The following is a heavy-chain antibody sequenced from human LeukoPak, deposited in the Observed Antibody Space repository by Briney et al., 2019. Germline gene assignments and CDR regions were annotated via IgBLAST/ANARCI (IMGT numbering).Heavy chain of an antibody. V-gene: IGHV3-7*01. CDR2: IRQDGSVK. J-gene: IGHJ5*02. CDR3: ARWSHDSFDYYWISS. CDR1: GFTFSGHW. Sequence: GGSLRLSCAASGFTFSGHWMTWVRQAPGKGLQWVASIRQDGSVKYYVDSVQGRFIISRDNAMNSLYLQMNSLRAEDTAVYYCARWSHDSFDYYWISSWGQGTLVTVSS. D-gene: IGHD3-22*01.